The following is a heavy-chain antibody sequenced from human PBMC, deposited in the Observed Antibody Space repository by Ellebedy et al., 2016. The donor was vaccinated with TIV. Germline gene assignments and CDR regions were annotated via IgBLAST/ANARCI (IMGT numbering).Heavy chain of an antibody. V-gene: IGHV1-2*04. CDR2: INPNSGGT. CDR3: ARDLWWGFSTRDYYYGMDV. Sequence: AASVKVSCKASGYTFTGYYIHWVRQAPGQGLEWMGWINPNSGGTNYAQKFQGWVTMTRDTSISTAYMELSRLRSDDTAVYYCARDLWWGFSTRDYYYGMDVWGQGTTVTVSS. J-gene: IGHJ6*02. CDR1: GYTFTGYY. D-gene: IGHD2-21*01.